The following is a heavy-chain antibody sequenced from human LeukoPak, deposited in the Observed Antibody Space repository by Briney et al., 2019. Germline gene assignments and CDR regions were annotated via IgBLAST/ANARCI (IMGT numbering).Heavy chain of an antibody. D-gene: IGHD3-22*01. CDR3: ARAGYYYDSSGYFDY. CDR2: IIPIFGTA. CDR1: GYTFTSYD. Sequence: SVKVSCKASGYTFTSYDINWVRQATGQGLEWMGGIIPIFGTANYAQKFQGRVTITADESTSTAYMELRSLRSDDTAVYYCARAGYYYDSSGYFDYWGQGTPVTVSS. V-gene: IGHV1-69*13. J-gene: IGHJ4*02.